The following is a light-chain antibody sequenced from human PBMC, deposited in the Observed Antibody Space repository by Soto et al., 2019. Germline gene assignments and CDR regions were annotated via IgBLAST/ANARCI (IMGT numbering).Light chain of an antibody. V-gene: IGLV2-14*01. Sequence: QSALTQPPSVSGSPGQSITVSCTGTSSDVGGYEYVSWYQQHPGKAPKVMIHEVSNRPSGVSNRFSASKSGNTASLTISELQAEDEADYYCRSYTSSSTYVFGTGTKVTVL. J-gene: IGLJ1*01. CDR2: EVS. CDR3: RSYTSSSTYV. CDR1: SSDVGGYEY.